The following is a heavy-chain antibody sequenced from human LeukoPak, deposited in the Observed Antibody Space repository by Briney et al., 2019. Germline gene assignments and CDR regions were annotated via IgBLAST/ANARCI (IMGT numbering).Heavy chain of an antibody. CDR3: ATTAYYYFDY. J-gene: IGHJ4*02. V-gene: IGHV4-38-2*02. CDR2: IYYSGST. D-gene: IGHD2-21*01. CDR1: GYSISRGYS. Sequence: SETLSLTCTVSGYSISRGYSWGWIRQPPGKGLEWIGSIYYSGSTYYNPSLKSRVTISVDTSKNQFSLKLSSVTAADTAVYYCATTAYYYFDYWGQGTLVTVSS.